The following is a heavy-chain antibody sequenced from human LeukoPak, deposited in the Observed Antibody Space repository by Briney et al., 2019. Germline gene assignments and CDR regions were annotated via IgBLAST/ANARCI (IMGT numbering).Heavy chain of an antibody. CDR3: ARQTAMGRSGDY. Sequence: GESLKISRKASGYSFPTYWIGWVRQMPGKGLEWMGIIDPSDSETRYTPSFQGQVTISADKSLSTAYLQWNSLKASDSAMYYCARQTAMGRSGDYWGQGTLVTVSS. J-gene: IGHJ4*02. CDR2: IDPSDSET. V-gene: IGHV5-51*01. D-gene: IGHD5-18*01. CDR1: GYSFPTYW.